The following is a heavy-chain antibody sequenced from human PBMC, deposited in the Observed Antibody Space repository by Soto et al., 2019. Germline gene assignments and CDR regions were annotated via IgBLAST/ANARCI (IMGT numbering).Heavy chain of an antibody. D-gene: IGHD3-3*01. CDR2: IIPILGIA. V-gene: IGHV1-69*08. CDR1: GGTFSSYT. Sequence: QVQLVQSGAEVKKPGSSVKVSCKASGGTFSSYTISWVRQAPGQGLEWMGRIIPILGIANYAQKFQGRVTITANKPTSTAYMELSSLRSEDTAVYYCARDATYDFWSGYLHMDVWGKGTTVTVSS. CDR3: ARDATYDFWSGYLHMDV. J-gene: IGHJ6*03.